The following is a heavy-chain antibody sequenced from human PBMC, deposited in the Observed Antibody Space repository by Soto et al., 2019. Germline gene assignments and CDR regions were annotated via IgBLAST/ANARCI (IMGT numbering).Heavy chain of an antibody. CDR1: GGSISSYY. J-gene: IGHJ4*02. V-gene: IGHV4-59*06. D-gene: IGHD2-2*01. CDR3: ARDVGSSHGPGHPHYFDY. Sequence: SETLSLTCTVSGGSISSYYWSWIRQHPGKDLEWIGYIYYNGNTYSTPSLKSRATISLDTSKNQFFLKLNSVTAADTAVYYCARDVGSSHGPGHPHYFDYWGQGTLVTVSS. CDR2: IYYNGNT.